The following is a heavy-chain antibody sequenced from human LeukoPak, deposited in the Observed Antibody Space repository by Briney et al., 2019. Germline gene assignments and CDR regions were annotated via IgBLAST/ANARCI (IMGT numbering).Heavy chain of an antibody. CDR2: IYYRGNT. CDR1: GGSISPYF. Sequence: SDTLSLTCTVSGGSISPYFWSWIRQPPGKGLEWIGYIYYRGNTNYDPSLKSRVTISLDTSKDQFSLKLSSVTAADTAVYYCAREGVVKGYFDYWGQGTLVTVSS. V-gene: IGHV4-59*01. CDR3: AREGVVKGYFDY. J-gene: IGHJ4*02. D-gene: IGHD3-3*01.